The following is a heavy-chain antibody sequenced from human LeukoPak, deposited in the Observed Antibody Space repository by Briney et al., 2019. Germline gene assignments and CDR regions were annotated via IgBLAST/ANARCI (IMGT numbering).Heavy chain of an antibody. CDR1: GGSITDYY. CDR3: AREVPVSLRFLEWENFDS. CDR2: GHYSGRN. V-gene: IGHV4-59*01. J-gene: IGHJ4*02. Sequence: PSETLSLTCAVSGGSITDYYWNWIRQPPGKGLEWIGYGHYSGRNYYNPSLRSRATLSVDTSRTQFSLKLNSVTAADTAVYFCAREVPVSLRFLEWENFDSWGQGALVTVSS. D-gene: IGHD3-3*01.